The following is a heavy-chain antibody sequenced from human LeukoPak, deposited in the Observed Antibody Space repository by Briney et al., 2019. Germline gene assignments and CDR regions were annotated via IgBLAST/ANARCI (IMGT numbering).Heavy chain of an antibody. Sequence: GASVKVSCKTSGGTFSSYAISWVRQAPGQGLEWMGGIIPIFGTANYAQKFQGRVTITADESTSTAYMELSSLRSEDTAVYYCASFAPGNFDYWGQGTLVTVSS. CDR1: GGTFSSYA. D-gene: IGHD3-3*01. CDR3: ASFAPGNFDY. V-gene: IGHV1-69*13. CDR2: IIPIFGTA. J-gene: IGHJ4*02.